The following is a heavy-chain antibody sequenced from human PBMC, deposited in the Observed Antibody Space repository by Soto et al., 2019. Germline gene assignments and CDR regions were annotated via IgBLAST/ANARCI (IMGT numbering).Heavy chain of an antibody. V-gene: IGHV3-7*03. Sequence: EVQLVESGGGLVQPGGSLRLSCAASGFTFSSYWMSWVRQAPGKGLEWVANIKQDGSEKYYVDSVKGRFTISRDNAKNSLYLQMNSLRAEDTAVYYCARDPNGDYGKEGYGMDVWGQGTTVTVSS. CDR1: GFTFSSYW. CDR2: IKQDGSEK. CDR3: ARDPNGDYGKEGYGMDV. D-gene: IGHD4-17*01. J-gene: IGHJ6*02.